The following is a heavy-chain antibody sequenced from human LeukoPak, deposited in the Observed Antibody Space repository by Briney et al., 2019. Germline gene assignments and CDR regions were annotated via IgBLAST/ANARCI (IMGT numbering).Heavy chain of an antibody. CDR1: GFTFSSYA. V-gene: IGHV3-30-3*01. CDR3: AKGRGATGGTYFFDY. CDR2: ISYDGSNK. J-gene: IGHJ4*02. D-gene: IGHD1-26*01. Sequence: GGSLRLSCAASGFTFSSYAMHWVRQAPGKGLEWVAVISYDGSNKYYADSVKGRFTISRDNSKNTLYLQMNSLRAEDTALYYCAKGRGATGGTYFFDYWGQGTLVTVSS.